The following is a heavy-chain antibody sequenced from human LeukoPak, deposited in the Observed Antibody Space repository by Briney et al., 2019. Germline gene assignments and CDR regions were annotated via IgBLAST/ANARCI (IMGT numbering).Heavy chain of an antibody. Sequence: GASVKVSCKASGYTFTGYYMHWVRQAPGQGLEWMGWINPNSGGTNYAQKFQGRVTMTRDTSISTAYMELSSLRSEDTAVYYCATAEYYSYWFDPWGQGTLVTVSS. J-gene: IGHJ5*02. D-gene: IGHD3-10*01. CDR2: INPNSGGT. CDR3: ATAEYYSYWFDP. V-gene: IGHV1-2*02. CDR1: GYTFTGYY.